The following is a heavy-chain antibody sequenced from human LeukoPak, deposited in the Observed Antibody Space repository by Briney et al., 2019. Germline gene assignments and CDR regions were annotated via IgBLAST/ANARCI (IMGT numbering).Heavy chain of an antibody. CDR1: GGYISSYY. D-gene: IGHD6-13*01. V-gene: IGHV4-4*07. CDR3: ARDIGYSSSWYDLRKDDAFDI. J-gene: IGHJ3*02. Sequence: SETLSLTCTVSGGYISSYYWSWIGQPAGKGLEWVGRIYTSGSTNYNHPLKSRVTMSVDTYKSQFSLKLSPVTAADTAVYYCARDIGYSSSWYDLRKDDAFDIWGQGTMVTVSS. CDR2: IYTSGST.